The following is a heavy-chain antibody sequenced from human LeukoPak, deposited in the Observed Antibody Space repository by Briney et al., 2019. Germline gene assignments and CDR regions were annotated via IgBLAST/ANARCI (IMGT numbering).Heavy chain of an antibody. V-gene: IGHV3-43*01. CDR2: ISWDGDTT. CDR1: GFTFDYYI. D-gene: IGHD3-10*01. J-gene: IGHJ4*02. Sequence: GGSLRLSCAASGFTFDYYIMHWVRQAPGKGLEWVSLISWDGDTTYYADSVKGRFTISRDNAKNSLYLQMNSLRAEDTAVYYCARVLWFGESLSDPFDYWGQGTLVTVSS. CDR3: ARVLWFGESLSDPFDY.